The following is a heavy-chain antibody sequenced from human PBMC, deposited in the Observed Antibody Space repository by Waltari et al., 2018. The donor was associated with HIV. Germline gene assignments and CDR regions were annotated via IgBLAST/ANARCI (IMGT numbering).Heavy chain of an antibody. Sequence: EVQLVESGGGLVKPGGSLRLSCAASGFTFSSYSMNWVRQAPGKGLEWVSSISSSSSYIYYADSGKGRFTISRDNAKNSLYLQMNSLRAEDTAVYYCARDISYYYGMDVWGQGTTVTVSS. J-gene: IGHJ6*02. CDR2: ISSSSSYI. CDR1: GFTFSSYS. D-gene: IGHD3-9*01. CDR3: ARDISYYYGMDV. V-gene: IGHV3-21*01.